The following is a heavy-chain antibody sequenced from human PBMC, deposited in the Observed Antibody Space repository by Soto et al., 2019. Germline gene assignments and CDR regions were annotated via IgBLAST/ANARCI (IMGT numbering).Heavy chain of an antibody. J-gene: IGHJ5*02. Sequence: ETLSLTCTVSGGSITDYYWSWIRQSPRKGLEWIGNIHYSGSTNYNPSLKSRVTISVDTSKTQFSLKLTSATAADTAVYYCSREGAFGDTPWGQGTLVTVSS. D-gene: IGHD4-17*01. V-gene: IGHV4-59*01. CDR2: IHYSGST. CDR1: GGSITDYY. CDR3: SREGAFGDTP.